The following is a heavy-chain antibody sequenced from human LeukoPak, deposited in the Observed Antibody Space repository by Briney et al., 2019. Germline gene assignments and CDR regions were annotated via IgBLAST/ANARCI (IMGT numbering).Heavy chain of an antibody. J-gene: IGHJ4*02. V-gene: IGHV1-69*13. D-gene: IGHD3-16*01. Sequence: GASVKVSCKASGGTFRSYGISWVRQAPGQGLEWMGGIIPMFGTANYAQKLQGRVTITADESTSTAYMELSSLRSEDTAVYYCARGLGEDPGGVFDYWGQGTLVTVSS. CDR2: IIPMFGTA. CDR1: GGTFRSYG. CDR3: ARGLGEDPGGVFDY.